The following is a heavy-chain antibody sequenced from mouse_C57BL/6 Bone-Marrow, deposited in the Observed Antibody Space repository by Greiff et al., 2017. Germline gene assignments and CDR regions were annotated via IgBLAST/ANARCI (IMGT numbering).Heavy chain of an antibody. CDR1: GYTFTSYW. J-gene: IGHJ3*01. CDR3: ARDYGSTLFAY. V-gene: IGHV1-55*01. Sequence: QVQLQQSGAELVKPGASVKMSCKASGYTFTSYWITWVKQRPGQGLEWIGDIYPGSGSTNYNEKFKTKATLTVDTSSSTAYMQLSSLTSEDSAVYYCARDYGSTLFAYWVQGTLVTVSA. D-gene: IGHD1-1*01. CDR2: IYPGSGST.